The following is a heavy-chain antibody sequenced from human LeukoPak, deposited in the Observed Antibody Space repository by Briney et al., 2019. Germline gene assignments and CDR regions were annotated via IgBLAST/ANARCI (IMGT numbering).Heavy chain of an antibody. CDR2: IIPIFGTA. V-gene: IGHV1-69*13. CDR1: GGTFSYA. D-gene: IGHD2-15*01. J-gene: IGHJ4*02. Sequence: SVKVSCKVSGGTFSYAISWVRQAPGQGLEWMGGIIPIFGTANYAQKFQGRVTITADESTSTAYMELSSLRSEDTAVYYCARGMNGRYCSGGSCYSLVDYWGQGTLVTVSS. CDR3: ARGMNGRYCSGGSCYSLVDY.